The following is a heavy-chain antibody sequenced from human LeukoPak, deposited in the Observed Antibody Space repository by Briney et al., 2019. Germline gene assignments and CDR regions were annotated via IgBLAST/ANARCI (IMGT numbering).Heavy chain of an antibody. CDR2: IYASGST. J-gene: IGHJ4*02. D-gene: IGHD3-10*01. CDR1: GGSISSGSYY. Sequence: SETLSLTCTVSGGSISSGSYYWSWIRQPAGKGLEWIGRIYASGSTNYNPSLKSRVTISIDTSKNQFSLKLSSVTAADTAVYYCARDREVYGSGSYYSHLDYWGQGTLVTVSS. CDR3: ARDREVYGSGSYYSHLDY. V-gene: IGHV4-61*02.